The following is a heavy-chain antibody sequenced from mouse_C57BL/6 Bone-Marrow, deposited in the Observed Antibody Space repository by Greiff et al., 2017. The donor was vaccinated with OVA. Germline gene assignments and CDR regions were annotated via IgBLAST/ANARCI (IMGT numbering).Heavy chain of an antibody. Sequence: VKLMESGPELVKPGASVKISCKASGYTFTDYYINWVKQRPGQGLEWIGWIFPGSGSTYYNEKFKGKATLTVDKSSSTAYMLLSSLTSEDSAVYFWAREGYYYGSSPAWYFDVWGTGTTVTVSS. J-gene: IGHJ1*03. CDR1: GYTFTDYY. D-gene: IGHD1-1*01. CDR3: AREGYYYGSSPAWYFDV. CDR2: IFPGSGST. V-gene: IGHV1-75*01.